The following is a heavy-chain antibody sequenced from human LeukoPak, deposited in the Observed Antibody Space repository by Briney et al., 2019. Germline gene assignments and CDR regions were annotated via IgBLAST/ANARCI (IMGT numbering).Heavy chain of an antibody. CDR2: IYYSGST. J-gene: IGHJ4*02. Sequence: SETLSLTCTVSGGSISSSSFHWGWIRQPPGKGLDWIGSIYYSGSTYYNPSLKSRVTISVDTSKNQFSLKLSSVTAADTAVYYCSGRLRGFGELLFRGVDYWGQGTLVTVSS. V-gene: IGHV4-39*01. CDR3: SGRLRGFGELLFRGVDY. D-gene: IGHD3-10*01. CDR1: GGSISSSSFH.